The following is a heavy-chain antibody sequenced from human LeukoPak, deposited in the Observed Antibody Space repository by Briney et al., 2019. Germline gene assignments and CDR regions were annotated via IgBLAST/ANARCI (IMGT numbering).Heavy chain of an antibody. CDR3: ARDLSTHYSVDY. D-gene: IGHD2-15*01. CDR1: GFTFSSYA. Sequence: GGSLRLSCAASGFTFSSYAMSWVRQAPGKGLEWVSAISGSGGSTYYADAVKGRFTISRDNSENTLYLHMNSLRAEDTALYYCARDLSTHYSVDYWGQGILVTVSS. V-gene: IGHV3-23*01. CDR2: ISGSGGST. J-gene: IGHJ4*02.